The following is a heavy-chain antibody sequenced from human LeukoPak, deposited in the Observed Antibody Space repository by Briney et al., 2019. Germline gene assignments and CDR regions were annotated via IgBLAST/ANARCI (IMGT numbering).Heavy chain of an antibody. Sequence: SETLSLTCTVSGGSISSYYWSWIRQPPGKGLEWIGYIYYSGSTNYNPSLKSRVTISVDTSKNQFSLKLSSVTAADTAVYYCARDATGVRPDAFDIWGQGTMVTVSS. D-gene: IGHD7-27*01. CDR1: GGSISSYY. J-gene: IGHJ3*02. CDR3: ARDATGVRPDAFDI. CDR2: IYYSGST. V-gene: IGHV4-59*01.